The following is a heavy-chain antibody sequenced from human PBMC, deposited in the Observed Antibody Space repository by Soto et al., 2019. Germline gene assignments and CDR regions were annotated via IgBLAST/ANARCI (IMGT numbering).Heavy chain of an antibody. CDR1: GGSFSGYY. V-gene: IGHV4-34*01. CDR3: ARRDYDFWSDYSNWFDP. Sequence: PSETLSLTCAVYGGSFSGYYWSWIRQPPGQGLEWIGEINHSGSTNYNPSLESRVAISVDTSKNQFSLKRSSVSAADTAVYYCARRDYDFWSDYSNWFDPWGQGSLDTVSS. D-gene: IGHD3-3*01. CDR2: INHSGST. J-gene: IGHJ5*02.